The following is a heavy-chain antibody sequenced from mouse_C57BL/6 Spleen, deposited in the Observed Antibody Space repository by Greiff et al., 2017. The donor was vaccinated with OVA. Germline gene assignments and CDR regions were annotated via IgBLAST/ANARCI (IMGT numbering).Heavy chain of an antibody. D-gene: IGHD1-1*01. J-gene: IGHJ2*01. CDR3: ARGNLYYGSSYFDY. V-gene: IGHV1-26*01. Sequence: VQLQQSGPELVKPGASVKISCKASGYTFTDYYMNWVKQSHGKSLEWIGDINPNNGGTSYNQKFKGKATLTVDKSSSTAYMELRSLTSEDSAVYYCARGNLYYGSSYFDYWGQGTTLTVSS. CDR2: INPNNGGT. CDR1: GYTFTDYY.